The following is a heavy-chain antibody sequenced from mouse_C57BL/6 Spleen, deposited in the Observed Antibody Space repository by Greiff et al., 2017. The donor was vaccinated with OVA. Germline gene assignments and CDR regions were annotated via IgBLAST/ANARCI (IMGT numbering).Heavy chain of an antibody. V-gene: IGHV1-50*01. CDR1: GYTFTSYW. D-gene: IGHD1-1*02. J-gene: IGHJ2*01. CDR2: IDPSDSYT. Sequence: VQLQQSGAELVKPGASVKLSCKASGYTFTSYWMQWVKQRPGQGLEWIGEIDPSDSYTNYNQKFKGKATLTVDTSSSTAYMQLSSLTSEDSAVYYCARGGNGYLDYWGQGTTLTVSS. CDR3: ARGGNGYLDY.